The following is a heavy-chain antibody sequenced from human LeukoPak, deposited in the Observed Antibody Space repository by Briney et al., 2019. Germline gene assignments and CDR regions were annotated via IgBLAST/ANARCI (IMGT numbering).Heavy chain of an antibody. CDR1: GGSINGYY. CDR3: ARDLLEVNSKRAFDI. V-gene: IGHV4-59*01. D-gene: IGHD3-22*01. J-gene: IGHJ3*02. CDR2: IYYSGST. Sequence: SETLSLTCTVSGGSINGYYWNWIRQPPGKALEWIGYIYYSGSTYYNPSLNNRVSMSVDPSKSQVSLRLSSVTAADTAVYFCARDLLEVNSKRAFDIWGQGTMVTVSS.